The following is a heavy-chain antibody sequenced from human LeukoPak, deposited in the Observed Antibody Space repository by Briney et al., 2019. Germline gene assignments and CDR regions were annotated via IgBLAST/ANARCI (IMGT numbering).Heavy chain of an antibody. D-gene: IGHD3-9*01. CDR3: TRGSNYDILTGYFH. V-gene: IGHV3-73*01. CDR2: IRSKANSYAT. CDR1: GFTFSGSA. Sequence: GGSLKLSCAASGFTFSGSAMHWVRQASGKGLEWVGRIRSKANSYATAYAASVKGRFTISRDDSKNTVYLQMNSLKTEDTAVYYCTRGSNYDILTGYFHWGQGTLVTVSS. J-gene: IGHJ4*02.